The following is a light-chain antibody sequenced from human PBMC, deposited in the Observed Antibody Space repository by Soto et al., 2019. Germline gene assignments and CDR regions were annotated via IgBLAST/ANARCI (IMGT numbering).Light chain of an antibody. CDR2: GAS. Sequence: EIVLTQSPGTLSLSPGQRATLSCRASQSLSSSFLAWYQQKPGQAPRLLIYGASSRAAGVPDRFSGSWSGTVFTLTISSLEPEDFAVYFCHQFATSRTFGQGTKVDMK. J-gene: IGKJ1*01. CDR1: QSLSSSF. V-gene: IGKV3-20*01. CDR3: HQFATSRT.